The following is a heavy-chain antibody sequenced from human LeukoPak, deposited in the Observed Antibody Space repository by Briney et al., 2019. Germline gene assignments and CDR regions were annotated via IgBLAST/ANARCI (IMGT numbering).Heavy chain of an antibody. D-gene: IGHD6-19*01. V-gene: IGHV3-64D*09. CDR2: ISSNGGST. Sequence: GGSLRLSCSASGFTFSSYAMHWVRQAPGKGLEYVSAISSNGGSTYYADSVKGRFTISRDNSKNTLYLQMSSLRAEDTAVYYCVKDSSGWDLSLTYYFDYWGQGTLVTVSS. J-gene: IGHJ4*02. CDR3: VKDSSGWDLSLTYYFDY. CDR1: GFTFSSYA.